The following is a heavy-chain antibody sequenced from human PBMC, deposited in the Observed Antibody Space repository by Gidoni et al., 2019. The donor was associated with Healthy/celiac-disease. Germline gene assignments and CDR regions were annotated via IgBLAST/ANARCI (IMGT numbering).Heavy chain of an antibody. V-gene: IGHV1-69*01. CDR2: IIPIFGTA. CDR1: GGTFSSYA. D-gene: IGHD4-17*01. CDR3: ARANGDIPLNYYYGMDV. Sequence: QVQLVQSGAEAKKPGSSVKVSCKASGGTFSSYAISWVRQAPGQGLEWMGGIIPIFGTANYAQKFQGRVTITADESTSTAYMELSSLRSEDTAVYYCARANGDIPLNYYYGMDVWGQGTTVTVSS. J-gene: IGHJ6*02.